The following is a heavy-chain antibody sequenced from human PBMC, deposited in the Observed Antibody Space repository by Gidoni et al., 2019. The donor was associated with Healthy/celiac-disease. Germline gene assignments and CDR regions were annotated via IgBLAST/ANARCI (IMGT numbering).Heavy chain of an antibody. D-gene: IGHD6-6*01. Sequence: EVQLVESGGVVVQPGGSLRLSCAASGFTFDDYTMHWVRQAPGKGLEWVSLISWDGGSTYYADSVKGRFTISRDNSKNSLYLQMNSLRTEDTALYYCAKGGQWGSSLFDYWGQGTLVTVSS. CDR1: GFTFDDYT. J-gene: IGHJ4*02. CDR3: AKGGQWGSSLFDY. CDR2: ISWDGGST. V-gene: IGHV3-43*01.